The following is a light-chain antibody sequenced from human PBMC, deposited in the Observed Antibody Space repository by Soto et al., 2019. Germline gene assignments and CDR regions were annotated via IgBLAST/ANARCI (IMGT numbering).Light chain of an antibody. V-gene: IGKV1-39*01. Sequence: DIQMTQSPSSLSASVGDRVTITCRASENIARYLNWYQQRPGKAPELLISAASSLQSGVPSRFSGGGSGTDFTLTISSLQPEDXATYYCQQSYXNPRTFGQGXKVDIK. CDR1: ENIARY. CDR3: QQSYXNPRT. J-gene: IGKJ1*01. CDR2: AAS.